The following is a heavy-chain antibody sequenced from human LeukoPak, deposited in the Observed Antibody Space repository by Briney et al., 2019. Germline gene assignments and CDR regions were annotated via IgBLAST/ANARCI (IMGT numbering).Heavy chain of an antibody. CDR1: GFTFSVYG. CDR3: AKTYSYGYDY. V-gene: IGHV3-33*06. Sequence: GGSLRLSCAASGFTFSVYGMHWVRQAPGKGLEWVALIWHDGSTKYYADSVKDRFTISRDNPKNILYLQMNSLRAEDTAVYYCAKTYSYGYDYWGQGTLVTVSS. J-gene: IGHJ4*02. CDR2: IWHDGSTK. D-gene: IGHD5-18*01.